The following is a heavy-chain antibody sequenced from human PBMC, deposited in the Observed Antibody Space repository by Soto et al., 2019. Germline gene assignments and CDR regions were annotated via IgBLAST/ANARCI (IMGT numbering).Heavy chain of an antibody. CDR1: GFTFSSYA. D-gene: IGHD2-8*01. V-gene: IGHV3-23*01. Sequence: GGSLRLSCAASGFTFSSYAMSWVRQAPGKGLEWVSAISGSGGSTYYADSVKGRFTISRDNSKNTLYLQMNSLRAEDTAVYYCANSAKGYCTNGVCYTPLDYWGQGTLVTVSS. CDR3: ANSAKGYCTNGVCYTPLDY. CDR2: ISGSGGST. J-gene: IGHJ4*02.